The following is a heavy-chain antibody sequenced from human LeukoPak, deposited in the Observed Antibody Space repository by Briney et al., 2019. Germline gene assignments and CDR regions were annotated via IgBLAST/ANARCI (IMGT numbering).Heavy chain of an antibody. D-gene: IGHD3-22*01. CDR2: ISYDGSNK. J-gene: IGHJ6*03. Sequence: GGSLRLSCAASGFTFSSYAMHWVRQAPGKGLEWVAVISYDGSNKYYADSVKGRFTISRDNSKNTLYLQMNSLRAEDTAVYYCARDSLVITLYYYYYMDVWGKGTTVTVSS. CDR3: ARDSLVITLYYYYYMDV. CDR1: GFTFSSYA. V-gene: IGHV3-30*04.